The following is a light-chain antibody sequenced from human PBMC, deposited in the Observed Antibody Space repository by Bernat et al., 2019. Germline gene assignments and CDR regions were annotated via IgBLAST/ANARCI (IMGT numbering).Light chain of an antibody. Sequence: DIRMTQSPSSLSASVGDRVTITCRAGQGINTDLNWYQHRPGQAPKLLIYVASALHTGVPSRFRGSGSGTDFTLTISSLQPEDFASYYCQQSFTAPYTFGQGTKVQIK. CDR3: QQSFTAPYT. J-gene: IGKJ2*01. CDR2: VAS. V-gene: IGKV1-39*01. CDR1: QGINTD.